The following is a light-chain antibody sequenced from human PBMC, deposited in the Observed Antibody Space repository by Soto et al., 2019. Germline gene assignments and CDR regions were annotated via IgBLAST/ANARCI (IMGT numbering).Light chain of an antibody. CDR3: QQYNKWPLT. Sequence: EIVMTQSLATLSVSPGERATLSCRASQTVWSTLAWYQQRPGQAPRLLIYGASTRATGIPARFSGSGSGTEFTLSISSLQSEDFAVYYCQQYNKWPLTFGGGTKVEIK. V-gene: IGKV3-15*01. CDR1: QTVWST. J-gene: IGKJ4*01. CDR2: GAS.